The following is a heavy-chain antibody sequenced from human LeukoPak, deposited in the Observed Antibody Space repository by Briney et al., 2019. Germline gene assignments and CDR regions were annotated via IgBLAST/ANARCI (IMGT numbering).Heavy chain of an antibody. CDR3: ATREQLANGSYYYYSYYMDV. V-gene: IGHV1-69*05. J-gene: IGHJ6*03. CDR2: IIPIFGTA. D-gene: IGHD6-13*01. Sequence: SVKVSCKASGGTFSSYAISWVRQAPGQGLEWMGGIIPIFGTANYAQKFQGRVTITTDESTSTAYMELSSLRSEDTAVYYCATREQLANGSYYYYSYYMDVWGKGTTVTVSS. CDR1: GGTFSSYA.